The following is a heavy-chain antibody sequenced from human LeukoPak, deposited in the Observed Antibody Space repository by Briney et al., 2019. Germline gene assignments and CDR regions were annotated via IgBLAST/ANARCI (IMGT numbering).Heavy chain of an antibody. V-gene: IGHV1-18*01. CDR2: SSAYNGNS. J-gene: IGHJ5*02. CDR3: ARTPSMATIGPGRYDP. CDR1: GYTFTDFG. D-gene: IGHD5-24*01. Sequence: GASVKVSCKASGYTFTDFGISWVRQAPGQGLEWMGWSSAYNGNSNYAQKFQGRVIMTTDTSTSTAYMELRSLRSDDTAVYYCARTPSMATIGPGRYDPWGQGTLVTVSS.